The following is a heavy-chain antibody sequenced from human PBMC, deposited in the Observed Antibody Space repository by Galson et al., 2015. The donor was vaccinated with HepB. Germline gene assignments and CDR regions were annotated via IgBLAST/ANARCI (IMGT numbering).Heavy chain of an antibody. CDR3: ARDNDGYGNFDQ. Sequence: SLRLSCAASGFTLSGYWMNWVRQVPGKGLVWVSGIKSDGSSTSYADSVKGRFTISRDNAKNTLYLQMNSLRAEDTAVYYCARDNDGYGNFDQWGLGTLVTVSS. J-gene: IGHJ4*02. V-gene: IGHV3-74*01. D-gene: IGHD1-1*01. CDR2: IKSDGSST. CDR1: GFTLSGYW.